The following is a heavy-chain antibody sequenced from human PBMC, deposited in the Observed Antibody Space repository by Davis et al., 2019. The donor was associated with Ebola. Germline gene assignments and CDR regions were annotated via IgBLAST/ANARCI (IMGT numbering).Heavy chain of an antibody. J-gene: IGHJ4*02. CDR3: ARAGVFSGSYPLDY. Sequence: AASVKVSCKASGYTFTSYDINWVRQATGQGLEWMGIINPSGGSTSYAQKLQGRVTMTTDTSTSTAYMELRSLRSDDTAVYYCARAGVFSGSYPLDYWGQGTLVTVSS. V-gene: IGHV1-46*01. D-gene: IGHD1-26*01. CDR1: GYTFTSYD. CDR2: INPSGGST.